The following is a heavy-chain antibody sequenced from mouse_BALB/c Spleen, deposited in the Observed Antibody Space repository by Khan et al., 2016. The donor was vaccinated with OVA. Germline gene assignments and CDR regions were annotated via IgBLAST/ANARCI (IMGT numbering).Heavy chain of an antibody. J-gene: IGHJ3*01. CDR3: SRVGSYHGNYGAWFAY. CDR1: GYTFTSYT. Sequence: QVQLQQSGAELARPGASVKMSCKASGYTFTSYTIHWVKQGPGQGLEWIGYINPTNIYLTYNQKFREKATLYADNSSRTAYMQLNSLTPEDSAVYYCSRVGSYHGNYGAWFAYWGQGTLVTVSA. D-gene: IGHD2-10*01. V-gene: IGHV1-4*01. CDR2: INPTNIYL.